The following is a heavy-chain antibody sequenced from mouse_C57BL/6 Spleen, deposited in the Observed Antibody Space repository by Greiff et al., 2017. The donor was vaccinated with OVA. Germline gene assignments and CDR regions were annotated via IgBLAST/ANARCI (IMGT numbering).Heavy chain of an antibody. D-gene: IGHD1-1*01. Sequence: EVQLVESEGGLVQSGSSMKLSCTASGFTFSDYYMAWVRQVPEKGLEWVANINYDGSSTYYLDSLKSRFIISRDNAKNILYLQMSSLKSEDTATYYCARAYYGKGYFDVWGTGTTVTVSS. CDR1: GFTFSDYY. V-gene: IGHV5-16*01. CDR3: ARAYYGKGYFDV. J-gene: IGHJ1*03. CDR2: INYDGSST.